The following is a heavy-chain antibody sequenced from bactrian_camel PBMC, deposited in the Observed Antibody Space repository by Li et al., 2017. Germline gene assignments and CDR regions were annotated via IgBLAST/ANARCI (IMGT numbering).Heavy chain of an antibody. CDR3: AASSGGCFYTSRAEVLYRY. V-gene: IGHV3S40*01. CDR2: LYVGDGYS. J-gene: IGHJ4*01. Sequence: VQLVESGGGSVQAGGSLRLSCATSSYNHGSNLGWFRQAPGNEREGIASLYVGDGYSTYADSVKGRFTVSQDKAKNTVYLQMNSLEPEDTAMYYCAASSGGCFYTSRAEVLYRYWGQGTQVTVS. CDR1: SYNHGSN. D-gene: IGHD2*01.